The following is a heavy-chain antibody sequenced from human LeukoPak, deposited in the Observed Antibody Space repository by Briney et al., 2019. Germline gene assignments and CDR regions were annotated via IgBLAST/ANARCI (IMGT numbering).Heavy chain of an antibody. V-gene: IGHV1-2*02. J-gene: IGHJ4*02. D-gene: IGHD5-24*01. CDR3: ARGDGYNFSFDY. CDR2: INPNSGGT. Sequence: GASVKVSCKASGYTFTGYYIHWVRQAPGQGLEWMGWINPNSGGTNYIQKFQDRVTMARDTPISTAYMELSRLRYDDTAVYYCARGDGYNFSFDYWGQGTLVTVSS. CDR1: GYTFTGYY.